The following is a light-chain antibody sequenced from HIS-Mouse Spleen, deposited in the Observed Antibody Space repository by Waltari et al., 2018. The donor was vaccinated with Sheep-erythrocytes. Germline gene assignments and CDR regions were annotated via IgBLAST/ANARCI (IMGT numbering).Light chain of an antibody. Sequence: QSALTQPASVSGSPGQSITIPRTGPSSDVGSYTHVSWYQQHPGKAPKLMIYEGSKRPSGVSNRFSGSKSGNTASLTISGLQAEDEADYYCCSYAGSSTPWVFGGGTKLTVL. V-gene: IGLV2-23*01. CDR2: EGS. J-gene: IGLJ3*02. CDR1: SSDVGSYTH. CDR3: CSYAGSSTPWV.